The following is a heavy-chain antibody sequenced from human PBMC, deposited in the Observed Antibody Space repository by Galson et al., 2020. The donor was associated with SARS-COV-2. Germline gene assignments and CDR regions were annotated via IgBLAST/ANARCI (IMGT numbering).Heavy chain of an antibody. Sequence: VKVSCKASGYTFTSYYIHWVRQAPGQGLEWMGIINPSGGGTTYAQKFQGRVTMTRDTSTSTVYMELSSLRSEDTAVYYCARDSQGGNDYNYLLFWGQGTLVTVSS. V-gene: IGHV1-46*01. CDR3: ARDSQGGNDYNYLLF. J-gene: IGHJ4*02. CDR1: GYTFTSYY. CDR2: INPSGGGT. D-gene: IGHD4-4*01.